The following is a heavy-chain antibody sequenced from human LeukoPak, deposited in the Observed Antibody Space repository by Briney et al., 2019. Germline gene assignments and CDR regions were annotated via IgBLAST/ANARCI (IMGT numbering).Heavy chain of an antibody. V-gene: IGHV3-21*01. Sequence: GGSLRLSCAAAGLTFSIYNMNWVRQAPGKGLEWVSSISSSSGYIYYADSVKGRFTISRDNAKNSLYLQMNSLRAEDTAVYYCAKERYYDSSAYYSTYWGRGTLVTVSS. D-gene: IGHD3-22*01. CDR2: ISSSSGYI. CDR3: AKERYYDSSAYYSTY. CDR1: GLTFSIYN. J-gene: IGHJ4*02.